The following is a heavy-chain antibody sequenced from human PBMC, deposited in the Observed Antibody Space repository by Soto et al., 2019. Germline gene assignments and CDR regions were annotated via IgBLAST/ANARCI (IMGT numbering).Heavy chain of an antibody. CDR3: TRVYCMSTRCRGFFDY. Sequence: EVQLVESGGGLVQPGGSLRLSCAASGFTFSDHYMDWVRQAPGKGLEWVGGTRNKANSYTTEYAASVKGRFTISRDDSKNSLYLQMNSLKTEDTAVYYCTRVYCMSTRCRGFFDYWGQGTLVTVSS. V-gene: IGHV3-72*01. J-gene: IGHJ4*02. CDR1: GFTFSDHY. CDR2: TRNKANSYTT. D-gene: IGHD2-2*01.